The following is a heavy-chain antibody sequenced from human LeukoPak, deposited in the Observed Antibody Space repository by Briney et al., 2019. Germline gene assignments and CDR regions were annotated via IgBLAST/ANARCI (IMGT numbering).Heavy chain of an antibody. Sequence: AGSLRLSCEASGFTFNAYWMTWVGQAPGKGLEWLANIKEDGTEHNYLDSVKGRFTISRDNTKNSLYLQMNGLRADDTAVYYCARDPPVGGAYFDYWGQGTLVTVSS. J-gene: IGHJ4*02. V-gene: IGHV3-7*01. CDR2: IKEDGTEH. D-gene: IGHD1-26*01. CDR1: GFTFNAYW. CDR3: ARDPPVGGAYFDY.